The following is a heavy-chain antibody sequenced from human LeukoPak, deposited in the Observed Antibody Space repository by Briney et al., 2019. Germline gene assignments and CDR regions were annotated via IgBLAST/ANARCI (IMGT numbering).Heavy chain of an antibody. CDR2: ISSGSSYI. CDR1: GFTFSSYS. CDR3: ARAISYGSSCHY. D-gene: IGHD6-13*01. J-gene: IGHJ4*02. V-gene: IGHV3-21*01. Sequence: PGGSLRLSCAASGFTFSSYSMNWVRQAPGKGLEWVSSISSGSSYIYYADSVKGRFTISRDNAKNSLYLQMNSLRAEDTAVYYCARAISYGSSCHYWGQGTLVTVSS.